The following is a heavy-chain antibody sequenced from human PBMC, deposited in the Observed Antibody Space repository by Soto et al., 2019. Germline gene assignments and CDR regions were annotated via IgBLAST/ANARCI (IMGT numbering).Heavy chain of an antibody. CDR3: AKSTYEGAFDV. V-gene: IGHV3-33*06. CDR2: IWSDGSNK. CDR1: GFTFRSYG. D-gene: IGHD3-3*01. Sequence: QVHMVESGGGVVQPGRSLRLSCAGSGFTFRSYGMHWVRQAPGKGLEWVAVIWSDGSNKYYADSVKGRFTISRDNSKNTLYMQMNSLRAEDTALYYCAKSTYEGAFDVWGQGTMVTVSS. J-gene: IGHJ3*01.